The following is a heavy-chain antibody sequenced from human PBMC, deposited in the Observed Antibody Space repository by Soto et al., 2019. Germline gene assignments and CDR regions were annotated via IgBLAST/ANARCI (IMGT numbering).Heavy chain of an antibody. V-gene: IGHV3-23*01. CDR1: GFPFSTYA. CDR3: AIVGDYHGFESYFTLDY. D-gene: IGHD3-10*01. J-gene: IGHJ4*02. Sequence: EVQLLESGGVLVQTGGSLRLSCAASGFPFSTYAVTWVRQALGKGMEWLTCISGSGGRTYYAESVKGRFTISRDNSKNTLYLQTNSLGAEDTAVYYCAIVGDYHGFESYFTLDYWGQGLQVPVSS. CDR2: ISGSGGRT.